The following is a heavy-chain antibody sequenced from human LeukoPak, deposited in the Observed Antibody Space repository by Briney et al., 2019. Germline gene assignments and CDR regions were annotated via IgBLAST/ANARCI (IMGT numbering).Heavy chain of an antibody. J-gene: IGHJ6*02. Sequence: GGSLRLSCAASGFTFSSYGMHWVRQAPGKGLEWVTVIWNDGSNTYYEDSVKGRFTISRDNPKNTLYLQLNSLRAEDTAVYYCAKDSPTYGDYVQDVWGQGTTVTVSS. D-gene: IGHD4-17*01. V-gene: IGHV3-33*03. CDR1: GFTFSSYG. CDR3: AKDSPTYGDYVQDV. CDR2: IWNDGSNT.